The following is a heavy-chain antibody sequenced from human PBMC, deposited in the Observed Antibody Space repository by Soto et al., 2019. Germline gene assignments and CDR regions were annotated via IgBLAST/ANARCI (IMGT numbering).Heavy chain of an antibody. J-gene: IGHJ5*02. V-gene: IGHV3-53*01. CDR3: AREVGNRNWFDP. CDR1: GLNVSSNY. CDR2: LYSDGYT. Sequence: GGSLRLSCAASGLNVSSNYMNWVRQAPGKGLEWVSVLYSDGYTAYADSVKGRFTISRDNSKNTLNLQMNSLRAEDTAVYYCAREVGNRNWFDPWGHGTLVTVSS. D-gene: IGHD1-1*01.